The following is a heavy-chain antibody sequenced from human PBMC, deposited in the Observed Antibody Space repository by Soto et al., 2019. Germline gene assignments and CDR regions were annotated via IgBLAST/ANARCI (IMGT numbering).Heavy chain of an antibody. J-gene: IGHJ6*02. CDR2: ISYDGSNK. CDR3: AKADYYYDSSGYYYDGGMDV. V-gene: IGHV3-30*18. CDR1: GFTFSSYG. D-gene: IGHD3-22*01. Sequence: QVQLVESGGGVVQPGRSLRLSCAASGFTFSSYGMHWVRQAPGKGLEWVAVISYDGSNKYYADSVKGRFTISRDNSKNTLYQQMNSLIAEDTAVYYCAKADYYYDSSGYYYDGGMDVWGQGPTVAVSS.